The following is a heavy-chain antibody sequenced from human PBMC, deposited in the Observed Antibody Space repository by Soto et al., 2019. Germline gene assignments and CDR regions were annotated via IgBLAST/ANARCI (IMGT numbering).Heavy chain of an antibody. CDR1: SGSLSPYY. D-gene: IGHD6-19*01. V-gene: IGHV4-4*07. J-gene: IGHJ4*02. Sequence: PSETLSLTCTVSSGSLSPYYWSWIRQPAGKGLEWIGRIFSNENTNYNPSLKSRVTMSMDTSKNQFSLNLTSVTAADTAVYYCARYSGGWQNYFDSWGQGTLVTVSS. CDR3: ARYSGGWQNYFDS. CDR2: IFSNENT.